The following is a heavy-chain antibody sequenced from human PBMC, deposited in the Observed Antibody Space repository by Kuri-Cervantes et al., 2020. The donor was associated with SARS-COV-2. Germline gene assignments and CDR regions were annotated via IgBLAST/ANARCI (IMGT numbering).Heavy chain of an antibody. J-gene: IGHJ6*02. CDR1: GFTFSSYS. V-gene: IGHV3-21*04. CDR2: ISSSSSYI. Sequence: GGSLRLSCAASGFTFSSYSMNWVRQAPGKGLEWVSSISSSSSYIYYADSVKGRFTISRDNAKNSLYLQMNGLRAEDTALYHCARGKKAYGMDVWGQGTTVTVSS. CDR3: ARGKKAYGMDV.